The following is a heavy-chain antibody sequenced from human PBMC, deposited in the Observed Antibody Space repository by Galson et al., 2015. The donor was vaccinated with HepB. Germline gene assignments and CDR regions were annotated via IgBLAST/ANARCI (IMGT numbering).Heavy chain of an antibody. Sequence: SLRLSCAASGFTFSSYEMNWVRQAPGKGLEWVSYISSSGSTIYYADSVKGRFTISRDNAKNSLYLQMNSLRAEDTAVYYCAREGMDAFDIWGQGTMVTVSS. CDR3: AREGMDAFDI. CDR2: ISSSGSTI. V-gene: IGHV3-48*03. CDR1: GFTFSSYE. D-gene: IGHD2-8*01. J-gene: IGHJ3*02.